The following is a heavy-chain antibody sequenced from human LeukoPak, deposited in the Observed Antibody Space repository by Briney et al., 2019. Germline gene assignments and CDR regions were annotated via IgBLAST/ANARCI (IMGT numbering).Heavy chain of an antibody. J-gene: IGHJ2*01. D-gene: IGHD5/OR15-5a*01. CDR1: GFIFRNYA. V-gene: IGHV3-23*01. CDR3: AKDYSVSNWCFDL. Sequence: GGSLRLSWTASGFIFRNYAMSWVRQAPGKGLEWVSTISGAGDNTNNADSVTGRLTISRDNSKNTLYLQMNSLRAEDTAVYYCAKDYSVSNWCFDLWGRGTLVTVSS. CDR2: ISGAGDNT.